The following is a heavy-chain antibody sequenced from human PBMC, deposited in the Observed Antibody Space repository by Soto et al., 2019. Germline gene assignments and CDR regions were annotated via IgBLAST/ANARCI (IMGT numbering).Heavy chain of an antibody. Sequence: SETLSLTCTVSGGSISRSTYYWGWIRQPPGKGLEWIGSINYSGSTYYNPSLKSRVTISVDTSKNQFFLKLSSVTAADTAVYYCARHYARLLEPPNWFDPWGQGTLVTVSS. CDR3: ARHYARLLEPPNWFDP. V-gene: IGHV4-39*01. D-gene: IGHD3-3*01. J-gene: IGHJ5*02. CDR2: INYSGST. CDR1: GGSISRSTYY.